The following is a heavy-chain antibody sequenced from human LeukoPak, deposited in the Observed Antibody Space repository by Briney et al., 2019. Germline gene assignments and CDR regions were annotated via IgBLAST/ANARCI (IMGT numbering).Heavy chain of an antibody. CDR2: ISYDGSNK. J-gene: IGHJ4*02. CDR1: GFTFSSYA. D-gene: IGHD3-16*02. Sequence: PGGSLRLSCAASGFTFSSYAMHWVRQAPGKGLEWVAVISYDGSNKYYADSVKGRFTISRDNSKNTLYLQMNSLRAEDTAVYYCDMITFGGVIKTSYWGQGTLVTVSS. CDR3: DMITFGGVIKTSY. V-gene: IGHV3-30-3*01.